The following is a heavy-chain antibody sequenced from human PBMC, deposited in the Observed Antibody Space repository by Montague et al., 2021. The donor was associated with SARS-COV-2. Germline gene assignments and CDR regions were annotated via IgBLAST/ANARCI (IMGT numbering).Heavy chain of an antibody. CDR1: GDSVSSAYYY. CDR2: IHNSGTT. Sequence: SETLSLTCYVSGDSVSSAYYYWNWIRQVPGKGLEWIGCIHNSGTTKYNPSLKSRVTISEDTSKNQFSLKLSSVTAADTAVYYCARGLVVTATDWGQGTLVTVSS. CDR3: ARGLVVTATD. J-gene: IGHJ4*02. V-gene: IGHV4-61*01. D-gene: IGHD2-21*02.